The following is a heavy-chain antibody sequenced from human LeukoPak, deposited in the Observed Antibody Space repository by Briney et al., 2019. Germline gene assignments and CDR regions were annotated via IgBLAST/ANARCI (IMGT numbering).Heavy chain of an antibody. Sequence: GGSLRLSCAASGFTFSNAWMSWVRQAPGKGLEWVANIKQDGSEKYYVDSLKGRFTISRDNAKNSLYLQMNSLRAEDTAVYYCARVVYYFYYMDVWGKGTTVTVSS. CDR2: IKQDGSEK. D-gene: IGHD2-15*01. CDR3: ARVVYYFYYMDV. J-gene: IGHJ6*03. CDR1: GFTFSNAW. V-gene: IGHV3-7*01.